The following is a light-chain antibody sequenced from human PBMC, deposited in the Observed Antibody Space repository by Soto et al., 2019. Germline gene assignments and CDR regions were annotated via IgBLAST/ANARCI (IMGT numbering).Light chain of an antibody. CDR2: KAS. V-gene: IGKV1-5*03. CDR1: QSISSW. Sequence: DIQMTQSPSTLSASVGERVIITCRASQSISSWLAWYQQKPGKAPKLLLYKASSLESGVPSRFSGSGSGTEFTLTISSLQPDDFATYYCQQYSTYSTFGQGTRLEIK. CDR3: QQYSTYST. J-gene: IGKJ5*01.